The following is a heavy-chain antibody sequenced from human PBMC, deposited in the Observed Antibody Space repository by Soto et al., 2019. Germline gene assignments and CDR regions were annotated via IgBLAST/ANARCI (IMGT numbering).Heavy chain of an antibody. CDR1: GGSFSGYY. Sequence: SETLSLTCAVYGGSFSGYYWSWIRQPPGKGLEWIGEINHSGSTNYNPSLKSRVTISVDTSKNKFSLKMSSVPAADTAVYYCARGQRVGVTATPYGMDVWGQGTTVTVS. V-gene: IGHV4-34*01. CDR2: INHSGST. J-gene: IGHJ6*02. CDR3: ARGQRVGVTATPYGMDV. D-gene: IGHD2-21*02.